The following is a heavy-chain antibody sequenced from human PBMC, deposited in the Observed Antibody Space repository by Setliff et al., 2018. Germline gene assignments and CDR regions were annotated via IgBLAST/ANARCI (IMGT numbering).Heavy chain of an antibody. J-gene: IGHJ4*02. CDR1: GFTFSNYW. D-gene: IGHD5-12*01. V-gene: IGHV3-7*01. CDR3: ASANTTGYYYFDN. CDR2: IKEDGSEK. Sequence: GGSLRLSCAASGFTFSNYWMSWVRQAPGKGLEWVANIKEDGSEKYYADSVKGRFTISRDNAKNSVYLQMNSLRAEDTAVYYCASANTTGYYYFDNWGQGTLVTVSS.